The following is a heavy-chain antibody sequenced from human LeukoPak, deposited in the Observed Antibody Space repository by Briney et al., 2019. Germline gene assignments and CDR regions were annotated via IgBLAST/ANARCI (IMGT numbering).Heavy chain of an antibody. CDR3: ASVSTPYCGGDCPPDY. CDR1: GYTFTGYY. Sequence: GASVKVSCKASGYTFTGYYMHWVRQAPGQGLEWMGWINPNSGGTNYAQKFQGRVTMTRDTSISTAYMELSGLRSDDTAVYYCASVSTPYCGGDCPPDYWGQGTLVTVSS. CDR2: INPNSGGT. D-gene: IGHD2-21*02. V-gene: IGHV1-2*02. J-gene: IGHJ4*02.